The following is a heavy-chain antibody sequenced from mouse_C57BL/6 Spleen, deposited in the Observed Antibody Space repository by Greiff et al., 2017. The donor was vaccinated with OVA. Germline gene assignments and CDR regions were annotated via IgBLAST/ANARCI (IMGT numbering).Heavy chain of an antibody. CDR1: GFTFSSYT. CDR2: ISGGGGNT. V-gene: IGHV5-9*01. CDR3: ARHESTYAMDY. Sequence: EVQRVESGGGLVKPGGSLKLSCAASGFTFSSYTMSWVRQTPEKRLEWVATISGGGGNTYYPDSVKGRFTISRDNAKNTLYLQMSSLRSEDTALYYCARHESTYAMDYWGQGTSVTVSS. J-gene: IGHJ4*01. D-gene: IGHD5-1*01.